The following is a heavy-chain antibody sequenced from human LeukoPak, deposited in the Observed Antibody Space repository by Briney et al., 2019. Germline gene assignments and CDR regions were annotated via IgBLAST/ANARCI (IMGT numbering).Heavy chain of an antibody. CDR1: GDSVSSNRAA. CDR2: TYYRSTWYN. V-gene: IGHV6-1*01. J-gene: IGHJ5*02. D-gene: IGHD2-21*02. Sequence: SQTLSLTCAISGDSVSSNRAAWNWLRQSPSRGLEWLGRTYYRSTWYNDYAVSVRGRITVNPDTSKNQFSLHLNSVTPEDTAVYYCARRLTQCDCFDPWGQGILVTVSS. CDR3: ARRLTQCDCFDP.